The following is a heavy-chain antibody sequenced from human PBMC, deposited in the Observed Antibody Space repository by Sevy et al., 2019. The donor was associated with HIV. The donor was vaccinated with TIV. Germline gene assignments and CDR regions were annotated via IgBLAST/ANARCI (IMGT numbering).Heavy chain of an antibody. J-gene: IGHJ6*02. CDR1: GFTFSSYW. CDR2: INRDGSST. CDR3: ARALQQPSYYYYYYGMDV. D-gene: IGHD6-13*01. V-gene: IGHV3-74*01. Sequence: GGSLRLSCAASGFTFSSYWMHWVRQAPGKGLVWVSRINRDGSSTSYADSVKGRFTISRDNAKNTLYLQMNSLRAEDTAVYYCARALQQPSYYYYYYGMDVWGQGTTVTVSS.